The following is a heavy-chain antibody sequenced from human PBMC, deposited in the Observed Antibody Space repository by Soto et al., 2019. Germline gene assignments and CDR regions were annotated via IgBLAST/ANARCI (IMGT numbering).Heavy chain of an antibody. J-gene: IGHJ3*02. Sequence: QVQLVQSGAEVKKPGSSVKVSCKASGGTFSSYAISWVRQAPGQGLEWMGGIIPIFGTANYAQKFQGRVTITADKSTSTAYMEMSSLRSEDTAVYYCASPYYYDSSGYYYAGRGACDIWGQGTMVTVSS. CDR2: IIPIFGTA. CDR1: GGTFSSYA. CDR3: ASPYYYDSSGYYYAGRGACDI. D-gene: IGHD3-22*01. V-gene: IGHV1-69*06.